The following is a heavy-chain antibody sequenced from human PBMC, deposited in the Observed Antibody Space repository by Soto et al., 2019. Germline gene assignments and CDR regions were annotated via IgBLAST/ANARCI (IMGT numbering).Heavy chain of an antibody. CDR1: GFTFSSSA. CDR2: IRVGGGDT. D-gene: IGHD6-19*01. V-gene: IGHV3-23*01. J-gene: IGHJ5*02. Sequence: EVRLLESGGGLAQHGGSLRLSCAASGFTFSSSAMKWVRQAPGKGLEWVSSIRVGGGDTFYADSVRGRFTVSRDISRNTLYLQMNSLRAEDTAIYYCATWSVGTVRSSGWWNWCDPWGQGTLVTVSS. CDR3: ATWSVGTVRSSGWWNWCDP.